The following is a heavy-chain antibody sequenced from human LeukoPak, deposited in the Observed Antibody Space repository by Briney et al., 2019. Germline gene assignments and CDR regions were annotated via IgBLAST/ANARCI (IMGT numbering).Heavy chain of an antibody. J-gene: IGHJ4*02. CDR1: GFTFSSYT. V-gene: IGHV3-48*04. Sequence: GGSLGLSCAVSGFTFSSYTMNWVRQAPGKGLEWVSYISGSSGTIYYADSVKGRFTISRDNAKNSLYLQMNSLRAEDTAVYYCARDPSYSSSWYKSYYFDYWGQGTLVTVSS. CDR2: ISGSSGTI. CDR3: ARDPSYSSSWYKSYYFDY. D-gene: IGHD6-13*01.